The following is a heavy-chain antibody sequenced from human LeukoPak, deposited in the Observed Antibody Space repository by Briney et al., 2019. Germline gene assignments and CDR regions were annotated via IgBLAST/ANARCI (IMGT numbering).Heavy chain of an antibody. CDR2: IKQDGSEK. CDR3: TRDARTTGALDY. Sequence: PGGSLRLSCAASGVTFSIYWMSWVRQAPGKGLEWVANIKQDGSEKYYVDSVKGRFTISRDNAKNSLYLQMNSLRAEDTAVYYCTRDARTTGALDYWGQGTLVTVSS. J-gene: IGHJ4*02. D-gene: IGHD1-1*01. CDR1: GVTFSIYW. V-gene: IGHV3-7*01.